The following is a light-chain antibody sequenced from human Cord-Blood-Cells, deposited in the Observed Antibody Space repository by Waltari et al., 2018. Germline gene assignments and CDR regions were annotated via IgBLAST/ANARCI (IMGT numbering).Light chain of an antibody. CDR2: KAS. V-gene: IGKV1-5*03. CDR3: QQYNSYRT. Sequence: DIQMTQSPSTLSESVGDRVTITCRASQSISSWLAWYQQKPGKAPKLLIYKASSLEIGVPSRVSGSGSGTEFTLTISSLQPDDFATYYCQQYNSYRTFGQGTKVEIK. J-gene: IGKJ1*01. CDR1: QSISSW.